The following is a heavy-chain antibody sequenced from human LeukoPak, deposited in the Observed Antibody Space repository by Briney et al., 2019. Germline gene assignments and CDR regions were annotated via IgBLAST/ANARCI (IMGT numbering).Heavy chain of an antibody. Sequence: PGGPLRLSCVASGFSFNTFALTWVRQAPGKGLEWVSTISDYPHYADSVRGRFTISRDNSRKTVFLQMNSLTPEDAATYYCTKDSQGSYDGFWYGTYGMDVWGQGTTVTVSS. D-gene: IGHD3-16*01. CDR2: ISDYP. CDR3: TKDSQGSYDGFWYGTYGMDV. V-gene: IGHV3-23*05. J-gene: IGHJ6*02. CDR1: GFSFNTFA.